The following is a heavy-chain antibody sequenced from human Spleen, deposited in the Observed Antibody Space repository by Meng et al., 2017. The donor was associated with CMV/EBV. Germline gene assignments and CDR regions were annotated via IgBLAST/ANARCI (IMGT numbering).Heavy chain of an antibody. CDR2: FDPEDGET. V-gene: IGHV1-24*01. J-gene: IGHJ4*02. Sequence: SGYTLTELSMHWVRQAPGKGLEWMGGFDPEDGETIYAQKFQGRVTMTEDTSTDTAYMELSSLRSEDTAVYYCARALAGPQWLVPLGYWGQGTLVTVSS. D-gene: IGHD6-19*01. CDR1: GYTLTELS. CDR3: ARALAGPQWLVPLGY.